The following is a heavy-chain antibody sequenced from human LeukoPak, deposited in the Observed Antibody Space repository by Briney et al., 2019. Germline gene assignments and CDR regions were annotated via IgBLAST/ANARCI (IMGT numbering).Heavy chain of an antibody. Sequence: SETLSLTCTVSGGSISSSTYYWGWIRRSPGKGLEWIGSIYNTGNTYYNPSLKSRVTISVDTSKNQFSLKLSSVTAADTAVYYCARGGGEMATIDYFDYWGQGTLVTVSS. D-gene: IGHD5-24*01. CDR3: ARGGGEMATIDYFDY. J-gene: IGHJ4*02. CDR2: IYNTGNT. CDR1: GGSISSSTYY. V-gene: IGHV4-39*07.